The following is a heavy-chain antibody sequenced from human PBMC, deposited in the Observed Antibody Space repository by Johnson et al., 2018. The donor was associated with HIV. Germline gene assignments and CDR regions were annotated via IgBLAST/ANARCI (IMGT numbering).Heavy chain of an antibody. CDR2: ISYDGSNK. CDR3: AKHPDAFDI. V-gene: IGHV3-30*18. J-gene: IGHJ3*02. CDR1: GFTFSSYA. Sequence: QVPLVESGGGLVQPGRSLRLSCAASGFTFSSYAMHWVRQAPGKWLEWVAVISYDGSNKYYADSVKGRFTISRDNSKNTLNLQMNSLRAEDTAVYYCAKHPDAFDIWGQGTMVTVSS.